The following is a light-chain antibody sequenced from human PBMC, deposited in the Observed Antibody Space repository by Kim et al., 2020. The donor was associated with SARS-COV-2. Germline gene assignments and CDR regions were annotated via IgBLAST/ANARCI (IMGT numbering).Light chain of an antibody. CDR1: QSVYSY. CDR2: GAS. J-gene: IGKJ4*01. CDR3: QQYNKSPLT. Sequence: EIVMTQSPATLSVSPGERATLSCRASQSVYSYLAWYQQKPGQAPRLLIYGASTRATGIPARFSGSGSGTEFTLTISSLQSEDFAVYYYQQYNKSPLTFGGGTKVDIK. V-gene: IGKV3-15*01.